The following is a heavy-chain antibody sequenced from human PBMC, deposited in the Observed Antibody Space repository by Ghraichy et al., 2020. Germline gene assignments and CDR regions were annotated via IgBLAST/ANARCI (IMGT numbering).Heavy chain of an antibody. CDR2: IYYSGTT. D-gene: IGHD5-18*01. CDR3: ATQAGGYTSGSLDY. Sequence: SETLSLTCTVSGGSISSYYWSWIRQPPGKGLEWIGYIYYSGTTNYNPSLKSRVTMSVDTSKNQFSLTLSSVTAADAAVYYCATQAGGYTSGSLDYWGQGTLVTVSS. CDR1: GGSISSYY. V-gene: IGHV4-59*08. J-gene: IGHJ4*02.